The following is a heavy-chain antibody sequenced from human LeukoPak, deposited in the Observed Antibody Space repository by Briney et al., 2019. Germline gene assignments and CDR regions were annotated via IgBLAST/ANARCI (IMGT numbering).Heavy chain of an antibody. CDR2: IYTSGST. Sequence: PSETLSLTCTVSGGSISSYYWSWIRQPAGKGLEWIGRIYTSGSTNYNPSLKSRVTMSVDTSKNQFSLKLSPVTAADTAVYYCARGCSSTSCYYYYGMDVWGQGTTVTVSS. CDR1: GGSISSYY. D-gene: IGHD2-2*01. V-gene: IGHV4-4*07. J-gene: IGHJ6*02. CDR3: ARGCSSTSCYYYYGMDV.